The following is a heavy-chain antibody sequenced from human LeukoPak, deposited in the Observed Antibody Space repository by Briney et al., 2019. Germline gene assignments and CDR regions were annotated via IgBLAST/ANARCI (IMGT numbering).Heavy chain of an antibody. D-gene: IGHD6-19*01. CDR3: ARDIVKSSGWNYYHGMDV. CDR2: IYYSGST. V-gene: IGHV4-59*01. CDR1: GGSISSYY. Sequence: SETLSLTCTVSGGSISSYYWSWIRQPPGKGLEWIGYIYYSGSTYYSPSLKSRVTISVDTSKNQFSLKLSSVTAADTAVYYCARDIVKSSGWNYYHGMDVWGQGTTVTVSS. J-gene: IGHJ6*02.